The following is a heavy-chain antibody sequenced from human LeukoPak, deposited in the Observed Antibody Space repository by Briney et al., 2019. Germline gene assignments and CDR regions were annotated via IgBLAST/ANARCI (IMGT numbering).Heavy chain of an antibody. Sequence: GGSLRLSCAASGFNLGGNAMAWARQAPGKGLEWVSSISSSSSYIYYADSVKGRFTISRDNAKNSLYLQMNSLRAEDTAVYYCARCLYYDSSGFIGYWGQGTPVTVSS. CDR1: GFNLGGNA. J-gene: IGHJ4*02. CDR2: ISSSSSYI. V-gene: IGHV3-21*01. CDR3: ARCLYYDSSGFIGY. D-gene: IGHD3-22*01.